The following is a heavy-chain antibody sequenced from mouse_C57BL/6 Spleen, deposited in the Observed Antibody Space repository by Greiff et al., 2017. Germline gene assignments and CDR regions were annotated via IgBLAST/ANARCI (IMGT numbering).Heavy chain of an antibody. D-gene: IGHD1-1*01. CDR1: GYAFSSSW. V-gene: IGHV1-82*01. Sequence: QVQLQQSGPELVKPGASVKISCKASGYAFSSSWMNWVKQRPGQGLEWIGRIYPGDGGTNYNGKFKGKATLTADKSSSTAYMQLSSLTSEDSAVYFCARSGITTVFPDYWGQGTTLTVSS. CDR3: ARSGITTVFPDY. CDR2: IYPGDGGT. J-gene: IGHJ2*01.